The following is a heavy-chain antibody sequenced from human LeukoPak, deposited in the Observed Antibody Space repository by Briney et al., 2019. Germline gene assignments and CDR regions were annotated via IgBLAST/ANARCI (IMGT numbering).Heavy chain of an antibody. CDR2: MNPNSGNT. CDR3: ARHYSTSWHENWFDP. Sequence: GASVKVSCKASGYTFTSYDINWVRQATGQGLEWMGWMNPNSGNTGYAQKFQGRVTMTRNTSISTDYVELSSLRSEDTAVYYCARHYSTSWHENWFDPWGQGTLLTVSS. CDR1: GYTFTSYD. J-gene: IGHJ5*02. V-gene: IGHV1-8*01. D-gene: IGHD6-13*01.